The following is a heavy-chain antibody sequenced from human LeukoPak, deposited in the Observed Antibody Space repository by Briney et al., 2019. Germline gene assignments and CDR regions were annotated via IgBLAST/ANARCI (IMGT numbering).Heavy chain of an antibody. J-gene: IGHJ5*02. CDR3: ARNIFYWRNWFDP. V-gene: IGHV3-7*01. CDR2: IKQDGSEK. D-gene: IGHD3-9*01. Sequence: GGSLRLSCAGSGFSFSNYWMSWVRQAPGKWLEWVANIKQDGSEKYYVDSVKGRFTISRDNAKNSLYLQMNSLRAEDTAVYYCARNIFYWRNWFDPWGQGTLVTVSS. CDR1: GFSFSNYW.